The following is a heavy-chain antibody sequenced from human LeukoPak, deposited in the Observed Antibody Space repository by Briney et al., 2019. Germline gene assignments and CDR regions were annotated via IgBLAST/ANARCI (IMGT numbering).Heavy chain of an antibody. CDR3: ARGYYGSGSHCCHMDV. V-gene: IGHV4-34*01. CDR1: VGSFSGYY. D-gene: IGHD3-10*01. CDR2: INHSGGT. Sequence: RSETLSLTCAVYVGSFSGYYWSWIRQPPGKGLEWIGEINHSGGTNYNSSLKSRVTISVDTSKNQFSLKLSSVTAADTAVYYCARGYYGSGSHCCHMDVWGKGTTITVS. J-gene: IGHJ6*03.